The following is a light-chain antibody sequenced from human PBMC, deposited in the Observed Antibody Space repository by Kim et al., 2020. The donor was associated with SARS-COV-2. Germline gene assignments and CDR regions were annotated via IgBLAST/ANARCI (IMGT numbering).Light chain of an antibody. J-gene: IGLJ2*01. CDR1: SSNIGNNY. V-gene: IGLV1-51*01. CDR2: DNN. CDR3: GTWDSSLSAVV. Sequence: QSVLTQPPSVSAAPGQKVTISCSGSSSNIGNNYVSWYQQLPGTAPKLLIYDNNKRPSGIPDRFSGSKSGTSATLGITGLQTGDEADYYCGTWDSSLSAVVFGGGIQLTVL.